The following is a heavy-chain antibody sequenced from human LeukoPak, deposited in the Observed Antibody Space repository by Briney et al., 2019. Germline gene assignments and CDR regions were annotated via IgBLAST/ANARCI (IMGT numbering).Heavy chain of an antibody. CDR1: GGSISSSSYN. CDR2: IDNSGTT. D-gene: IGHD6-19*01. J-gene: IGHJ4*02. V-gene: IGHV4-39*01. CDR3: ARGGFRVTVAGLYYFDY. Sequence: SETLSLTCTISGGSISSSSYNWGWIRQTPGKGLEWIGSIDNSGTTYFNPSLKSRVTISVDTSKDQFSLKLSSVTAADTAVYHCARGGFRVTVAGLYYFDYWGQGTLVTVSS.